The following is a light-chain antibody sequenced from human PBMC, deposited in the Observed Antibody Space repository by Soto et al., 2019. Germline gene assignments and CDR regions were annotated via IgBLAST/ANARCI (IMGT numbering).Light chain of an antibody. CDR3: CSYAGSSTPAL. Sequence: QSALTQPASVSGSPGQSITIPCTGTSSDVGSYNLVSWYQQHPGKAPKLMIYEGSKRPSGVSNRFSGSKSGNTASLTISGLQAEDEADYYCCSYAGSSTPALFGGGTKLTVL. V-gene: IGLV2-23*01. CDR2: EGS. CDR1: SSDVGSYNL. J-gene: IGLJ2*01.